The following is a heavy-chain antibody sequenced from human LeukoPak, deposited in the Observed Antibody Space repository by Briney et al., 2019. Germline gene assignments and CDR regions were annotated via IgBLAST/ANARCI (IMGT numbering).Heavy chain of an antibody. CDR2: IYYSGST. V-gene: IGHV4-59*01. CDR3: ARDSQYCTSTSCYFDY. J-gene: IGHJ4*02. CDR1: GVSISSYY. D-gene: IGHD2-2*01. Sequence: SETLSLTCTVSGVSISSYYWSWIRQPPGKGLEWIGNIYYSGSTNYNPSLKSRVTISVDTSKNQFSLKLSSVTAADTAVYYCARDSQYCTSTSCYFDYWGQGTLVTVSS.